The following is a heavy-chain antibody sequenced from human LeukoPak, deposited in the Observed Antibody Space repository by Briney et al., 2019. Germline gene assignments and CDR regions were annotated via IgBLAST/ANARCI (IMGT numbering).Heavy chain of an antibody. J-gene: IGHJ2*01. CDR2: ITWNGGPM. CDR3: ARDYYANRAPTQYRHVDL. Sequence: SLTLSCSASGFTFDDYAMHWVRQAPGKGLEWVSGITWNGGPMAYADSVKGRFSIPRDNANNYLYLEMNGLRVEDTALYFCARDYYANRAPTQYRHVDLWGRGTLVIVYS. V-gene: IGHV3-9*01. D-gene: IGHD3-3*01. CDR1: GFTFDDYA.